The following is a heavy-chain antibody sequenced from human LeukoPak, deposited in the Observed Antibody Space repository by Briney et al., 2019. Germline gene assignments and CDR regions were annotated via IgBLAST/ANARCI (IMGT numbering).Heavy chain of an antibody. V-gene: IGHV1-2*02. CDR1: GYTFTGYY. CDR3: ARDRSPHFWSGYFNY. D-gene: IGHD3-3*02. Sequence: ASVKVSCKASGYTFTGYYMHWVRQAPGQGLEWMGWINPNSGGTNYAQKFQGRVTMTRDTSISTAYMELSRLRSDDTAVYYCARDRSPHFWSGYFNYWGQGTLVTVSS. J-gene: IGHJ4*02. CDR2: INPNSGGT.